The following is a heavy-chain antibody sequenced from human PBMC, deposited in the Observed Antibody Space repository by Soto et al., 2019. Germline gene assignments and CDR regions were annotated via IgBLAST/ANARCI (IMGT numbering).Heavy chain of an antibody. J-gene: IGHJ6*02. CDR3: ARDPAAAGTYYYGMDV. V-gene: IGHV3-21*04. Sequence: PGGSLRLSCAASGFSFSSYTMDWVRQAPGKGLQWVSSISITGSYIYYADSVKGRFTISRDNAKNSLYLQMNSLRAEDTAVYYCARDPAAAGTYYYGMDVWGQGTTVTVSS. CDR2: ISITGSYI. CDR1: GFSFSSYT. D-gene: IGHD6-13*01.